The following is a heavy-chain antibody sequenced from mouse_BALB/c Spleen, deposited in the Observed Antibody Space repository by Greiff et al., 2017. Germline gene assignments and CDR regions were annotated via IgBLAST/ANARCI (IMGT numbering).Heavy chain of an antibody. J-gene: IGHJ3*01. Sequence: DVKLQESGAELVRPGALVKLSCKASGFNIKDYYMHWVKQRPEQGLEWIGWIDPENGNTIYDPKFQGKASITADTSSNTAYLQLSSLTSEDTAVYYCARYEGTLAYWGQGTLVTVSA. CDR3: ARYEGTLAY. D-gene: IGHD2-3*01. CDR1: GFNIKDYY. CDR2: IDPENGNT. V-gene: IGHV14-1*02.